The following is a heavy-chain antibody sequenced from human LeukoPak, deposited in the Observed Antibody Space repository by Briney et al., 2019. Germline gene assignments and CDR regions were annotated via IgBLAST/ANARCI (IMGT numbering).Heavy chain of an antibody. J-gene: IGHJ3*02. CDR1: GYTFTGYY. CDR3: ARSGDYSIPDAFDI. V-gene: IGHV1-2*02. Sequence: GASVKVSCKASGYTFTGYYMHWVRQAPGQGLEWMGWINPNSGGTSYARKFQGRVTMTRDTSISTAYMELSRLRSDDTAVYYCARSGDYSIPDAFDIWGQGTMVTVSS. CDR2: INPNSGGT. D-gene: IGHD4-17*01.